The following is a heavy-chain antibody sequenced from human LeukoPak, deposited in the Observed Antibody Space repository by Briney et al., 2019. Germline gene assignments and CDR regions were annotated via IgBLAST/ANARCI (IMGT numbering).Heavy chain of an antibody. CDR1: GFTFSDYY. D-gene: IGHD3-22*01. CDR2: ISSSGSTL. Sequence: PGGSLRLSCAASGFTFSDYYMSWIRQAPGKGLEWVSYISSSGSTLYYADSVKGRFTISRDNAKNSLYLQMNSLRAEDTAVYYCARDGFYYYDSSGYDYWGQGTLVTVSS. J-gene: IGHJ4*02. V-gene: IGHV3-11*01. CDR3: ARDGFYYYDSSGYDY.